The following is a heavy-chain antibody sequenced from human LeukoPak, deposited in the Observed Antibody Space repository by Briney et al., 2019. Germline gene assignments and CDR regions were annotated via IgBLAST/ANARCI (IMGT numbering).Heavy chain of an antibody. D-gene: IGHD6-19*01. CDR1: GFTFSSFG. Sequence: PGMSLRLSCAASGFTFSSFGIHWVRHAPGKGLEWVALISYDGSTGYYADSVRGRFTVSRDNSKTTVYLQMNRLRPEDTAVYHCAKDQSRAVTGTWDFWGQGTLVTVSS. CDR2: ISYDGSTG. V-gene: IGHV3-30*18. J-gene: IGHJ4*02. CDR3: AKDQSRAVTGTWDF.